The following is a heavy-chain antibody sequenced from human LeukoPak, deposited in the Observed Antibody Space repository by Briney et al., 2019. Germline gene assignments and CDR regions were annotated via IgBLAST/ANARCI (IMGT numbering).Heavy chain of an antibody. V-gene: IGHV3-74*01. CDR3: ARSGTTRGHLDY. CDR1: GFTFSSFW. Sequence: PRRSLRLSCAASGFTFSSFWMHWVRQAPGKGLVWVSRIDSDGSSISYADSVKGRFTISRDNAKNTLYLQMNSLRAEDTALYYCARSGTTRGHLDYWGQGTLVTVSS. CDR2: IDSDGSSI. D-gene: IGHD4-17*01. J-gene: IGHJ4*02.